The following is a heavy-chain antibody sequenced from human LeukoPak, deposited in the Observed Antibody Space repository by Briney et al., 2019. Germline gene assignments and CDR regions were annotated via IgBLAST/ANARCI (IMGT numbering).Heavy chain of an antibody. V-gene: IGHV4-34*01. J-gene: IGHJ6*02. CDR2: INHSGST. D-gene: IGHD2-2*01. CDR3: ARVGGTNYYYYGMDV. CDR1: GGSFSGFY. Sequence: SETLSLTCSVYGGSFSGFYWNWIRQPPGKGLEWIGEINHSGSTHYSPSLKSRLSISVDPSKNQFSLKLSSVTAADTAVYYCARVGGTNYYYYGMDVWGQGTTVTVSS.